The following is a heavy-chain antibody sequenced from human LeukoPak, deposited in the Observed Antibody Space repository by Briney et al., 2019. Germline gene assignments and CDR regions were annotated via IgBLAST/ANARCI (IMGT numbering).Heavy chain of an antibody. D-gene: IGHD3-22*01. CDR3: ARDSYYYDSSGYYPPFDY. CDR1: GYTFTSYG. Sequence: ASVKVSCKASGYTFTSYGISWVRQAPGQGLEWMGWISAYNGNTHYAQKLQGRVTMTTDTSTSTVYMELRSLRSDDTAVYYCARDSYYYDSSGYYPPFDYWGQGTLVTVSS. CDR2: ISAYNGNT. J-gene: IGHJ4*02. V-gene: IGHV1-18*01.